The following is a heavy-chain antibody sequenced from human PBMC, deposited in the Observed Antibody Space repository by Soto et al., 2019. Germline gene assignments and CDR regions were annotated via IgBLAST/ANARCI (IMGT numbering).Heavy chain of an antibody. CDR3: AHTASLFVY. V-gene: IGHV3-23*01. Sequence: EVQLLESGGGLVQPGGSLRLSCAASGFTFSSSAMTWVRQAPGKGLEWVSAISGGGGSTYYADSVKGRFTISRDNSKDTLFLQMNSLRAEATAVYYCAHTASLFVYWGQGPLVTVSS. J-gene: IGHJ4*02. CDR1: GFTFSSSA. CDR2: ISGGGGST. D-gene: IGHD5-18*01.